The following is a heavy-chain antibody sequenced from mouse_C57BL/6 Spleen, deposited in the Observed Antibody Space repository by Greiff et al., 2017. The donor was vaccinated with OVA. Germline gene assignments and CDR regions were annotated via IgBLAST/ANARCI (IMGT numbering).Heavy chain of an antibody. J-gene: IGHJ3*01. CDR3: TGYYYGSAWFAY. D-gene: IGHD2-1*01. CDR1: GFTFSNYW. Sequence: EVQVVESGGGLVQPGGSMKLSCVASGFTFSNYWMNWVRQSPEKGLEWVAQIRLKSDNYATHYAESVKGRFTIARDYSKSSGYLQMNKLRAEDTGIYYCTGYYYGSAWFAYWGQGTLVTVSA. CDR2: IRLKSDNYAT. V-gene: IGHV6-3*01.